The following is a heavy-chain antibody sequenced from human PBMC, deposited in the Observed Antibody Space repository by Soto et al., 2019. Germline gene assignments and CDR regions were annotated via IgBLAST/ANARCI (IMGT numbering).Heavy chain of an antibody. CDR3: AKEVAVAGDFDY. D-gene: IGHD6-19*01. J-gene: IGHJ4*01. CDR1: GFTFSSYG. V-gene: IGHV3-30*18. Sequence: GGSLRLSCVASGFTFSSYGIHWVRQAPGKGLEWVAVISSDGNTKYYADSVKGRFTISRDNSKNTLYLQMDSLRPEDTAVYYCAKEVAVAGDFDYWGHGSLVTVSS. CDR2: ISSDGNTK.